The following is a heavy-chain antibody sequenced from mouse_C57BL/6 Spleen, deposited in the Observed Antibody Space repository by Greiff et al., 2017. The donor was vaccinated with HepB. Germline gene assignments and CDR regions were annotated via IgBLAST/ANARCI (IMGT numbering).Heavy chain of an antibody. D-gene: IGHD2-3*01. CDR1: GYTFTHYY. J-gene: IGHJ3*01. CDR2: INPNNGGT. V-gene: IGHV1-26*01. CDR3: AIGDWLLPFAY. Sequence: EVQLQQSGPELVKPGASVKISCKASGYTFTHYYMNWVKQSHGKSLEWIGDINPNNGGTSYNQKFKGKATLTVDKSSSTAYMELRSLTSEDSAVYYCAIGDWLLPFAYWGQGTLVTVSA.